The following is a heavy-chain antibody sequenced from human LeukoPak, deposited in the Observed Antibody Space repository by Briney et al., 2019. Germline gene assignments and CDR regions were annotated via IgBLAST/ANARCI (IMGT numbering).Heavy chain of an antibody. J-gene: IGHJ5*02. CDR3: ARGRAVAGPARFDP. CDR2: INPNSGGT. V-gene: IGHV1-2*02. D-gene: IGHD6-19*01. CDR1: GYTFTSYD. Sequence: ASVKVSCKASGYTFTSYDINWVRQATGQGLEWMGWINPNSGGTNYAQKFQGRVTMTRDTSISTAYMELSSLRSEDTAVYYCARGRAVAGPARFDPWGQGTLVTVSS.